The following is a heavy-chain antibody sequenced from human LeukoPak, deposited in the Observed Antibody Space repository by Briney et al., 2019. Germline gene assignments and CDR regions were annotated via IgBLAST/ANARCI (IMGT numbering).Heavy chain of an antibody. V-gene: IGHV4-34*01. CDR3: ARVLLADGYKEMAVVGYFDY. CDR2: INHSGST. D-gene: IGHD5-24*01. Sequence: PSETLSLTCAVYGGSFSGYYWSWIRQPPGKGLEWIGEINHSGSTNYNPSLKSRVTISVDTSKNQFSLKLSSVTAADTAVYYCARVLLADGYKEMAVVGYFDYWGQGTLVTVSS. J-gene: IGHJ4*02. CDR1: GGSFSGYY.